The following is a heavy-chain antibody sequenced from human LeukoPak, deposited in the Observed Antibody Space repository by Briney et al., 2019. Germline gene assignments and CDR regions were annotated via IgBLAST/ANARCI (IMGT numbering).Heavy chain of an antibody. D-gene: IGHD6-19*01. CDR1: GFTFSSYG. Sequence: GRSLRLSCAASGFTFSSYGMHWVRQAPGKGLEWVAAIWYDGSNKHYADSVKGRFTISRDNSKNTLYLQMNSLRAEDTAVYYCAKDYRDIAVARFDYWGQGTLVTVSS. J-gene: IGHJ4*02. CDR2: IWYDGSNK. CDR3: AKDYRDIAVARFDY. V-gene: IGHV3-33*06.